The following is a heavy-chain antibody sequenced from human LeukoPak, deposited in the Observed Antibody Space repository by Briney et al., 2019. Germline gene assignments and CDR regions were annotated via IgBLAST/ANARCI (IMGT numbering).Heavy chain of an antibody. CDR2: ISGGGGST. Sequence: GRSLRLSCPPSGFTFSSYAMSWVRQAPRKWLEWVSSISGGGGSTYYADSVKRRFTIYRDNSKNTLYPQMNSLRAEDTVVYYCANPSVDVVVPASFDYWGQGTLVTVSS. D-gene: IGHD2-2*01. CDR3: ANPSVDVVVPASFDY. J-gene: IGHJ4*02. V-gene: IGHV3-23*01. CDR1: GFTFSSYA.